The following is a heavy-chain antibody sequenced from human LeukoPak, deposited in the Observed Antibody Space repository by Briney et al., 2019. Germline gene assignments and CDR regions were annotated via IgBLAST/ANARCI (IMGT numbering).Heavy chain of an antibody. J-gene: IGHJ4*02. V-gene: IGHV1-2*02. CDR2: INPNSGGT. CDR1: GYTFTGYY. D-gene: IGHD1-1*01. CDR3: AREGTGIWQPNDY. Sequence: ASVKVSCKASGYTFTGYYMHWVRQAPGQGLEWMGWINPNSGGTNYAQKFQGRVTMTRDTSISTAYMELSRLRSDDTAVYYCAREGTGIWQPNDYWGQGTLVTVSS.